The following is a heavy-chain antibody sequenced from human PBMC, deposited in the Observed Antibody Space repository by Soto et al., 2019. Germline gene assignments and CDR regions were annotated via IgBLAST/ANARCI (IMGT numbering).Heavy chain of an antibody. CDR3: ARDRREYYDLWSGSPPITFDP. D-gene: IGHD3-3*01. CDR1: GGSISSYY. J-gene: IGHJ5*02. V-gene: IGHV4-59*01. CDR2: IYYSGST. Sequence: SATQSLTYAASGGSISSYYWCWIQQPPGKGLEWIGYIYYSGSTNYNPSLKSRVTISVDTSKNQFTLKLSSMTAADTAVYYCARDRREYYDLWSGSPPITFDPWGQGTLVTVSS.